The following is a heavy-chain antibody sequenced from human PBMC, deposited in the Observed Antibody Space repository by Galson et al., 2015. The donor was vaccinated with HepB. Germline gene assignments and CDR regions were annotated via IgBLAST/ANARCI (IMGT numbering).Heavy chain of an antibody. CDR3: AKDLVRWRSVAGSFDY. D-gene: IGHD6-19*01. CDR1: GFTFDDYA. J-gene: IGHJ4*02. Sequence: SLRLSCAASGFTFDDYAMHWVRQAPGKGLEWVSGISWNSGSIGYADSVKGRFTISRDNAKNSLYLQMNSLRAEDTALYYCAKDLVRWRSVAGSFDYWGQGTLVTVSS. CDR2: ISWNSGSI. V-gene: IGHV3-9*01.